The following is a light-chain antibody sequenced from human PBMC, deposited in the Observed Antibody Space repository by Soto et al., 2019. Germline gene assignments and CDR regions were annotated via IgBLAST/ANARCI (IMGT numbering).Light chain of an antibody. CDR2: TAS. Sequence: DIHMTQSPSSVSGSVGDIVTITCRASQGISNWLAWFQQKPWKAPKLLIYTASRLQSGVPSRFSGSGSGTDFTLTISSLQPEDFATYYCQQANSFPLTFCGGTKVDI. V-gene: IGKV1-12*01. CDR3: QQANSFPLT. CDR1: QGISNW. J-gene: IGKJ4*01.